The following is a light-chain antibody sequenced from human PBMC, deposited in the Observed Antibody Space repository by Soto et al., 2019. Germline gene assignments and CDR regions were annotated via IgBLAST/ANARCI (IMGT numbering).Light chain of an antibody. Sequence: EIVLTQSPATLSLSPGERATLSCRASQSVSSYLAWYQQKPGQAPRLLIYDASNKATGIPARFSGRGSGTDFTLTISSLDPEDFAVYYCQQRSNWVSFGGGTKVEIK. CDR1: QSVSSY. J-gene: IGKJ4*01. CDR3: QQRSNWVS. CDR2: DAS. V-gene: IGKV3-11*01.